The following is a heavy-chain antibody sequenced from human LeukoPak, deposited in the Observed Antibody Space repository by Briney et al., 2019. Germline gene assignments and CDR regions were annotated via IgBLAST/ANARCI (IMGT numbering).Heavy chain of an antibody. Sequence: SETLSLTCTVSGGSISSGSYYWSWIRQPPGKGLEWIGYIYYSGSTNYNPSLKSRVTISVDTSKNQFSLKLSSVTAADTAVYYCARGGYCGGDCYFYYWGQGTLVTVSS. V-gene: IGHV4-61*01. J-gene: IGHJ4*02. CDR1: GGSISSGSYY. D-gene: IGHD2-21*02. CDR3: ARGGYCGGDCYFYY. CDR2: IYYSGST.